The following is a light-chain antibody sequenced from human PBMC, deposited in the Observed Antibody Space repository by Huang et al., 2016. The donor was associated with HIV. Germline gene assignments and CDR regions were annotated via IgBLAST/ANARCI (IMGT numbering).Light chain of an antibody. J-gene: IGKJ1*01. CDR1: QSLLHSNGFNY. V-gene: IGKV2-28*01. CDR2: LGY. CDR3: MQTLQTRT. Sequence: DIVMTQSPLSLPVTPGEPASISCRSSQSLLHSNGFNYLDWYLQKPGQSPQLLIFLGYNRASGVPDRFSGRGSGTDFTLKISRVEAEDVGLYYCMQTLQTRTFGQGTKVEIK.